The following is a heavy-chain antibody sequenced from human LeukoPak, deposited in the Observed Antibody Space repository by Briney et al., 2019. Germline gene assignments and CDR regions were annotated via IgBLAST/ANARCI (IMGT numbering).Heavy chain of an antibody. CDR2: MNPNSGNT. D-gene: IGHD3-3*01. CDR3: ARGRRDVLGFLEWRRPLYGTDV. Sequence: ASVKVSCKASGYTFTSYDINWVRQATGQGLEWMGWMNPNSGNTGYAQKFQGRVTMTRNTSISTAYMALSRLRSEDTAVYYCARGRRDVLGFLEWRRPLYGTDVWGQGTTVTVSS. J-gene: IGHJ6*02. CDR1: GYTFTSYD. V-gene: IGHV1-8*01.